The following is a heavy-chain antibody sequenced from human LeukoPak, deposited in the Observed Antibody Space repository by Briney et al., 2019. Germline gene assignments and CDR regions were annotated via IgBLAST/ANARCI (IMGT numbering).Heavy chain of an antibody. Sequence: GGSLRLSSAPSGFPMGGLYMSWVRQAPGKGLEWLSIIHGDGTIYYADSVKGRFTISRDISRNTLDLQMNSLRAEDTAIYYCARQGATTTESSWTFDHWGQGTLVAVSS. V-gene: IGHV3-66*04. CDR3: ARQGATTTESSWTFDH. CDR2: IHGDGTI. CDR1: GFPMGGLY. D-gene: IGHD1-26*01. J-gene: IGHJ5*02.